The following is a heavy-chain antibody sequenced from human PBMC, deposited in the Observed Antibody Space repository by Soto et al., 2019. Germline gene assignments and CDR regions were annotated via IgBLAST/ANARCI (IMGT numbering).Heavy chain of an antibody. CDR2: MNPNSGNT. J-gene: IGHJ6*03. D-gene: IGHD3-10*01. CDR1: GYTFTSYD. Sequence: ASVKVSCKASGYTFTSYDINWVRQATGQGLEWMGWMNPNSGNTGYAQKFQGRVTMTRNTSISTAYMELSSLRSEDTAVYYCARGWSSMVRGVHYYYYYMDVWGKGTTVTVSS. V-gene: IGHV1-8*01. CDR3: ARGWSSMVRGVHYYYYYMDV.